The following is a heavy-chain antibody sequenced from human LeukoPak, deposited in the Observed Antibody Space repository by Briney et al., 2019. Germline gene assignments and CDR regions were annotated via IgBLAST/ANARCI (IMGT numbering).Heavy chain of an antibody. Sequence: GGSLRLSCAASGFTVSNNYMSWVRQAPGKGLEWVSVIYSGGSTYYADSVKGRFTISRHNSKNTLYLQMNSLRAEDTAVYYCARGREYYDSSGYYEYYFDYWGQGTLVTVSS. V-gene: IGHV3-53*04. CDR1: GFTVSNNY. D-gene: IGHD3-22*01. J-gene: IGHJ4*02. CDR3: ARGREYYDSSGYYEYYFDY. CDR2: IYSGGST.